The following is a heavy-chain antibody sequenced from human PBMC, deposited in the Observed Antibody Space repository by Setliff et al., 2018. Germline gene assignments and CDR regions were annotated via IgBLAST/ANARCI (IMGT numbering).Heavy chain of an antibody. CDR3: ARSPEVGATTYYYYYYMDV. Sequence: LSLTCTVSGGSISSGGYYWSWIRQHPGKGLEWIGYIYYSGSTYYNPSLKSRVTISVDTSKNQFSLKLSSVTAADTAVYYCARSPEVGATTYYYYYYMDVWGKGTAVTVS. D-gene: IGHD1-26*01. CDR2: IYYSGST. V-gene: IGHV4-31*03. CDR1: GGSISSGGYY. J-gene: IGHJ6*03.